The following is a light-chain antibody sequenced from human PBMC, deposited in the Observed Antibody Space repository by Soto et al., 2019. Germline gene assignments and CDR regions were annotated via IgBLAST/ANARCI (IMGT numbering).Light chain of an antibody. CDR3: QQNYITPLA. CDR1: QSISSY. J-gene: IGKJ3*01. Sequence: DIEMTQSPSSLSASVGDRVTITCRASQSISSYLNWYQQKPGKAPRLLIYAVSNLQSGVPSRFSGSGSGTDFTLTISSLQPEDFATDYCQQNYITPLAFGPGTKVDI. CDR2: AVS. V-gene: IGKV1-39*01.